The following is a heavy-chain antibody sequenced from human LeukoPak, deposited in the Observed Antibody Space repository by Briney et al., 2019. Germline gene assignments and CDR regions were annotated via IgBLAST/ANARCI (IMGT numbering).Heavy chain of an antibody. J-gene: IGHJ4*01. CDR1: GYTFTSYD. CDR2: MNPNSGNT. V-gene: IGHV1-8*01. D-gene: IGHD3-10*01. CDR3: ARDRNYYGSGSYYLPDY. Sequence: ASVKVSCKASGYTFTSYDINWVRQATGQGLEWMGWMNPNSGNTGYAQKFQGRVTMTRDTSISTAYMELSRLRSDDTAVYYCARDRNYYGSGSYYLPDYWGHGTLVTVSS.